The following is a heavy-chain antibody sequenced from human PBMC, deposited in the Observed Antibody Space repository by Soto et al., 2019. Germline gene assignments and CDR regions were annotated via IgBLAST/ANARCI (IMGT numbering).Heavy chain of an antibody. D-gene: IGHD3-3*01. J-gene: IGHJ4*02. V-gene: IGHV1-58*02. CDR1: GFTFTSST. CDR3: AAGKYDFWSGYDY. CDR2: IVVGSGNT. Sequence: SVKVYCNTAGFTFTSSTMQGVRRARGQRLELVGWIVVGSGNTNYAQKFQGRVTITRDMSTSTAYMELSSLRSEDTAVYYCAAGKYDFWSGYDYWGQGTQVTVSS.